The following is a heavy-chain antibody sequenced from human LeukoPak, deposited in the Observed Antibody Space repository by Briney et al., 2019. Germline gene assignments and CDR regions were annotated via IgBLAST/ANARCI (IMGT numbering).Heavy chain of an antibody. CDR2: IKQDGSEK. CDR3: ARDTAMVTGPYYYYCYMDV. Sequence: GGSLRLSCAASGFTFSSYWMSWVRQAPGKGLEWVANIKQDGSEKYYVDSVKGRFTISRDNAKNSLYLQMNSLRAEDTAVYYCARDTAMVTGPYYYYCYMDVWGKGTTVTVSS. D-gene: IGHD5-18*01. CDR1: GFTFSSYW. V-gene: IGHV3-7*01. J-gene: IGHJ6*03.